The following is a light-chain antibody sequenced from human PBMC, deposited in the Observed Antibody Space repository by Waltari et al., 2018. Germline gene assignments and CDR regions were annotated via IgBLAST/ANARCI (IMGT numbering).Light chain of an antibody. V-gene: IGLV1-44*01. J-gene: IGLJ2*01. Sequence: QSVLTQAPSVSGTPGQRVTISCSGTNYNIGSGPVNWYQQVPGMSPKLLIYSNDRRPSGVPDGFCGSKSGTSASLAISGLQSEDEADYYCATWDGRVNGVLFGGGTKVTVL. CDR2: SND. CDR1: NYNIGSGP. CDR3: ATWDGRVNGVL.